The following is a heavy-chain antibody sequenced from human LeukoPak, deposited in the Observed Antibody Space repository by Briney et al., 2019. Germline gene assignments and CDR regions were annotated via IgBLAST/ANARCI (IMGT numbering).Heavy chain of an antibody. CDR3: ARYSSSWYLVFDY. V-gene: IGHV4-31*03. CDR1: GGSISSGGYY. Sequence: SQTLSLTCTVSGGSISSGGYYWSWIRQHPGKGLEWTGYIYYSGSTYYNPSLKSRVTISVDTSKNQFSLKLSSVTAADTAVYYCARYSSSWYLVFDYWGQGTLVTVSS. D-gene: IGHD6-13*01. J-gene: IGHJ4*02. CDR2: IYYSGST.